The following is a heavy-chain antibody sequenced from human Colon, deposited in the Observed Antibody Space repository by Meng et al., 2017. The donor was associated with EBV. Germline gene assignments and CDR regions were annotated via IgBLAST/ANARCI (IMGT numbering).Heavy chain of an antibody. CDR3: ARNYYFDY. V-gene: IGHV4-30-4*01. Sequence: QVVVQVSGPGRVKPSQTLSLTCTVSGGSINSGDYYWSWIRQPPGKGLEWIGYIYYTGSTYYSPSLKSRVTISMDTSKNQFSLRLSSVTAADTAVYYCARNYYFDYWGQGTLVTVSS. CDR2: IYYTGST. CDR1: GGSINSGDYY. J-gene: IGHJ4*02.